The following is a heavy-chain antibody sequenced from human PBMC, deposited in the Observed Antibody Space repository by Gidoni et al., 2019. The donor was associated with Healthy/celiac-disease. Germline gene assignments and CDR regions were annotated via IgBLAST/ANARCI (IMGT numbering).Heavy chain of an antibody. J-gene: IGHJ3*02. CDR2: ISGSGGST. CDR1: GFTFSSYA. Sequence: EVQLLESGGGLVQPGGSLRLSCAASGFTFSSYAMSWVRQAPGKGLEWFSAISGSGGSTYYADSVKGRFTISRDNSKNTLYLQMNSLRAEDTAVYYCAKVGSIIVVVPAAMPVDDAFDIWGQGTMVTVSS. V-gene: IGHV3-23*01. CDR3: AKVGSIIVVVPAAMPVDDAFDI. D-gene: IGHD2-2*01.